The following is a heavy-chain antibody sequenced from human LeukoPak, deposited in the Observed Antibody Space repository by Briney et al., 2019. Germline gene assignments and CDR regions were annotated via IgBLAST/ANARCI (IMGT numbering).Heavy chain of an antibody. V-gene: IGHV4-38-2*02. D-gene: IGHD3-22*01. CDR1: GYSISRTYY. CDR3: ARDGPTYYYDSSGYYFEY. Sequence: SETLSLTCAVHGYSISRTYYWGWIRQPPGKGLEWIGSIYHSGSTYYNPSLKSRVTISIDTAKNQFSLKLSSVTAADSAVYYCARDGPTYYYDSSGYYFEYWGQGTLVTVSS. J-gene: IGHJ4*02. CDR2: IYHSGST.